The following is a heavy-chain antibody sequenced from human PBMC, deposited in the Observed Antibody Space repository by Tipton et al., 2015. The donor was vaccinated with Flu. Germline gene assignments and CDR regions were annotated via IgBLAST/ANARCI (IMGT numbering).Heavy chain of an antibody. V-gene: IGHV4-31*03. CDR3: ARQGEGAFDI. Sequence: LSLTCTVSGGSISSGGYYWSWIRQHPGKGLEWIGYIYYSGSTYYNPSLKSRVTISVDTSKNQFSLKLSSVTAADTAVYYCARQGEGAFDIWGQGTMVTVSS. D-gene: IGHD3-10*01. CDR1: GGSISSGGYY. CDR2: IYYSGST. J-gene: IGHJ3*02.